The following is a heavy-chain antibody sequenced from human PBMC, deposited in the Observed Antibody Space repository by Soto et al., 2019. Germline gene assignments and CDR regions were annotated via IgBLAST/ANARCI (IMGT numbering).Heavy chain of an antibody. CDR3: ARGTTIFYDY. Sequence: SETLSLTCAVSGGSISSGGYSWSWIRQPPGKGLEWIGYIYHSGSTYYNPSLKSRVTISVDRSKNQFSLKLSSVTAADTAVYYCARGTTIFYDYWGQGTLVTVSS. CDR1: GGSISSGGYS. V-gene: IGHV4-30-2*01. D-gene: IGHD1-1*01. CDR2: IYHSGST. J-gene: IGHJ4*02.